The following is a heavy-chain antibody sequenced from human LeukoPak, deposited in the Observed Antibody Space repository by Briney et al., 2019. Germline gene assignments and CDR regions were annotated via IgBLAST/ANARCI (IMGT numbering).Heavy chain of an antibody. CDR1: GFTFDDYG. Sequence: GGSLRLPCAASGFTFDDYGMSWVSQAPGKGLEWVSGINWNGGSTGYADSVKGRFTISRDNAKNSLYLQMNSLRAEDTALYYCARDGKRHLGYCSRGSCYSGSFSDYWGQGTLVTVSS. CDR3: ARDGKRHLGYCSRGSCYSGSFSDY. D-gene: IGHD2-15*01. CDR2: INWNGGST. J-gene: IGHJ4*02. V-gene: IGHV3-20*04.